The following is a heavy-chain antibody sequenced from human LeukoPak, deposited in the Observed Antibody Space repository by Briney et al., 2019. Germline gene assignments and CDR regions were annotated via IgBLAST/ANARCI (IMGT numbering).Heavy chain of an antibody. Sequence: ASVKVSCKTSGYTFTDYYIHWVRQAPGQGLGLVGGINPNSGETNSAQKFQGRVTMTGEPSKSTAYMELRRVTSDDTAVYYCARNRDYSNTERGFDYWGQGTLVTVSS. J-gene: IGHJ4*02. CDR1: GYTFTDYY. CDR3: ARNRDYSNTERGFDY. D-gene: IGHD4-11*01. CDR2: INPNSGET. V-gene: IGHV1-2*02.